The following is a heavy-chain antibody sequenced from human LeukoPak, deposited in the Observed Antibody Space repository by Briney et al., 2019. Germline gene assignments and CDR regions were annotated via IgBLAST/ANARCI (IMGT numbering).Heavy chain of an antibody. Sequence: GASVKVSCKASGYTFTSYGISWVRQAPGQGLEWMGWISPYNGNTNYAQKLQGRVTMTTDTSMSTAYMDLRSLRSDDTAVYYCAKEGSGGYFDYWGQGTLVTVSS. CDR3: AKEGSGGYFDY. V-gene: IGHV1-18*01. J-gene: IGHJ4*02. CDR2: ISPYNGNT. D-gene: IGHD6-19*01. CDR1: GYTFTSYG.